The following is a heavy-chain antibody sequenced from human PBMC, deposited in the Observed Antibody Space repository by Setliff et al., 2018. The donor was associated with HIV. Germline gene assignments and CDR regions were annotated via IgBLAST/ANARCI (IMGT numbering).Heavy chain of an antibody. J-gene: IGHJ4*02. V-gene: IGHV4-30-4*08. CDR3: AAVAGSSLDF. CDR1: GFSISSRYY. CDR2: ISYSGNT. Sequence: PSETLSLTCDVSGFSISSRYYWTWIRLHPGKGLEWIGYISYSGNTSYSPSLKSRSTISLDTSKNQFSLKLSTVAAADMAVYYCAAVAGSSLDFWGQGTLVTVSS. D-gene: IGHD1-26*01.